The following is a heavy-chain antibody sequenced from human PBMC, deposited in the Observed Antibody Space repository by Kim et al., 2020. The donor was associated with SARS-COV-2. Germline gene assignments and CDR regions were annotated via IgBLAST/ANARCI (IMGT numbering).Heavy chain of an antibody. CDR3: AKGASGSYSSYFEY. CDR1: GFTFSSYG. V-gene: IGHV3-30*18. CDR2: ISYDGNNK. J-gene: IGHJ4*02. Sequence: GSLRLSCAASGFTFSSYGMHWVRQAPGKGLEWVAIISYDGNNKYYADSVKGRFTISRDNSKNTLYLQMNSLRAEDTAVYYCAKGASGSYSSYFEYWGQGTLVTVSS. D-gene: IGHD1-26*01.